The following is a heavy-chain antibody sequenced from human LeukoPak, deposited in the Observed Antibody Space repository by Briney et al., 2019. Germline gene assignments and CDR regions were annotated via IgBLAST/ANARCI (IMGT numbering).Heavy chain of an antibody. CDR1: GLTFNNYA. D-gene: IGHD3-22*01. Sequence: GGPLRLSCAASGLTFNNYALTWIRQAPGKGLEWVSSISGRGGNTYYADSVKGRFTISRDDSKNTLFLQMNSLRAEDTAVYYCATGYSDSLRSPRGSWGQGTLVTVSS. CDR3: ATGYSDSLRSPRGS. V-gene: IGHV3-23*01. J-gene: IGHJ5*02. CDR2: ISGRGGNT.